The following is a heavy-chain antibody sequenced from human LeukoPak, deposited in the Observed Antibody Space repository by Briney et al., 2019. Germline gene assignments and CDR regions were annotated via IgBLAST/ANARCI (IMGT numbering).Heavy chain of an antibody. J-gene: IGHJ4*02. D-gene: IGHD3-16*01. CDR3: AKWPEGAMDYFDY. CDR2: ISGDGTRT. V-gene: IGHV3-23*01. CDR1: GFSFSSYA. Sequence: PGGSLRLSCAASGFSFSSYAMTWARQAPVKGLEWVSAISGDGTRTYYADSVKGRFTIFRDNSKNTLYLEMSSLRVEDTAIYYCAKWPEGAMDYFDYWGQGTLVTVSS.